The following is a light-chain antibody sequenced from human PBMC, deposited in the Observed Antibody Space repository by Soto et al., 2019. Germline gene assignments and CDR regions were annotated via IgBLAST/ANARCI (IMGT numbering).Light chain of an antibody. J-gene: IGKJ2*01. Sequence: AIQMTQSPSSLSASVGDRVTITCRASQGIRNDLGWYQQKPGRAPKVLIYGASSLQSGVPSWFSGSGSGTDFTLTISSLQPEDSATYYCLHDYDYPYTFGQGTKLEIK. V-gene: IGKV1-6*01. CDR2: GAS. CDR1: QGIRND. CDR3: LHDYDYPYT.